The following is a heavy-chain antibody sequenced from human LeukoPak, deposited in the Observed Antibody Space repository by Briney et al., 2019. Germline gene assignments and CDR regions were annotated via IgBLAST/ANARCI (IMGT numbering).Heavy chain of an antibody. CDR3: ARDDYYDSSGYYSYYYGMDV. J-gene: IGHJ6*02. CDR2: IYYSGST. CDR1: GGSISSYY. D-gene: IGHD3-22*01. Sequence: SETLSLTCTVSGGSISSYYWSWIRQPPGKGLEWIGYIYYSGSTNYNPSLKSRVTISVDTSKNQFSLKLSSVTAADTAVYYCARDDYYDSSGYYSYYYGMDVWGQGTTVTVSS. V-gene: IGHV4-59*12.